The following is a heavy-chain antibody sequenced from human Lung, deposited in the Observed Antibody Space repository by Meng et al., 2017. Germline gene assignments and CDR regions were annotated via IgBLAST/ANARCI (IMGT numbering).Heavy chain of an antibody. D-gene: IGHD4-11*01. CDR2: INHSGST. CDR1: GGSFSDYY. CDR3: ARGPTTMAHDFDY. J-gene: IGHJ4*02. V-gene: IGHV4-34*01. Sequence: GHLHQWGHGLLKPSDTLSLTCVFSGGSFSDYYWSWIRQPPGKGLEWIGEINHSGSTNYNPSLESRAAISVDTSQNNLSLKLSSVTAADSAVYYCARGPTTMAHDFDYWGQGTLVTVSS.